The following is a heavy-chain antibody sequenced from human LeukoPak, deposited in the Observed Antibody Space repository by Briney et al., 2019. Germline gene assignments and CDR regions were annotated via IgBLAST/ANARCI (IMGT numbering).Heavy chain of an antibody. CDR2: FDPEDGET. D-gene: IGHD3-22*01. Sequence: ASVKVSCKVSGYTLTELSMHWVRQARGKGLEWMGGFDPEDGETIYAQKFQGRVTMTEDTSTDTAYMELSSLRSEDTAVYYCATRYYYDSSGYYSFDYWGQGTLVTVSS. V-gene: IGHV1-24*01. J-gene: IGHJ4*02. CDR3: ATRYYYDSSGYYSFDY. CDR1: GYTLTELS.